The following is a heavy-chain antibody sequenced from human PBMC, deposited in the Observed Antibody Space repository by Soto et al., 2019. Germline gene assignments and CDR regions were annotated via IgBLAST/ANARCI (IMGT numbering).Heavy chain of an antibody. CDR2: IWYDGSNK. V-gene: IGHV3-33*01. CDR3: TREADGFDY. Sequence: PGGSLRLSCAASGFTFSSYCMHWVRQAPGKGLEWVAVIWYDGSNKYYADSVKGRFTISRDNSKNTLYLQMNSLRAEDTAVYYCTREADGFDYWGQGTLVTVSS. J-gene: IGHJ4*02. CDR1: GFTFSSYC.